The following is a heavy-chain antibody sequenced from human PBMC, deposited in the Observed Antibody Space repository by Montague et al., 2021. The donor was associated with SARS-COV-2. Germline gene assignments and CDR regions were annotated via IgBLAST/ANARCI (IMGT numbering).Heavy chain of an antibody. Sequence: SETLSLTCTVSGGSIINSSYYWALIRQPPGKGLDWIGSIYYSGTTYYNPSLKSRVTLSVDTSKNQFSLKLSSVTAADTAVYYCAMRGGALDAFDIWGQGTMVIVSS. CDR2: IYYSGTT. CDR1: GGSIINSSYY. CDR3: AMRGGALDAFDI. J-gene: IGHJ3*02. D-gene: IGHD4-17*01. V-gene: IGHV4-39*01.